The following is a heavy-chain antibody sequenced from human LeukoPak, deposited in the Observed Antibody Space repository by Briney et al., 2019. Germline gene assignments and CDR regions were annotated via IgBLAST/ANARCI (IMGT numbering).Heavy chain of an antibody. J-gene: IGHJ6*02. D-gene: IGHD2-15*01. CDR3: ARGLGYCSGGSCRRRDYYYYGMDV. V-gene: IGHV4-34*01. CDR2: INHSGST. CDR1: GGSSSGYY. Sequence: PSETLSLTCAVYGGSSSGYYWSLIRQPAGKGLEWIGEINHSGSTNYNPSLKSRVTISVDTSKNQFSLKLSSVTAADTAVYYCARGLGYCSGGSCRRRDYYYYGMDVWGQGTTVTVS.